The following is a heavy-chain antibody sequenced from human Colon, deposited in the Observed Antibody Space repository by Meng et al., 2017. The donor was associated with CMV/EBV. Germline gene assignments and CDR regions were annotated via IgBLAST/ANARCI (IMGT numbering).Heavy chain of an antibody. D-gene: IGHD5-24*01. Sequence: VSFVGSLWPWIRPPPGKGLEWIAGINHSGSTNYTPSITSRVTVSEATSKTQFSLRLSFVTAADTAVYYCARVHGVWDGYRGRGWFDPWGQGTLVTVSS. CDR3: ARVHGVWDGYRGRGWFDP. V-gene: IGHV4-34*01. CDR1: VSFVGSL. CDR2: INHSGST. J-gene: IGHJ5*02.